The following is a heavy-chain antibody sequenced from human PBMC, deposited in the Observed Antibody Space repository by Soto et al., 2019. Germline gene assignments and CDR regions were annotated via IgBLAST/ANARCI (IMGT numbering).Heavy chain of an antibody. J-gene: IGHJ2*01. D-gene: IGHD3-22*01. CDR3: ARHAAGNYYDSSGSQVWYFDL. Sequence: PGESMKISCKGSGYSFASSWSGWVRQMPGKGLEWLGIIYPGDSDTRYSPSFQSQVTISVDKSINTAYLQWSSLKASDTAMYFCARHAAGNYYDSSGSQVWYFDLWGRGTLVTVSS. CDR1: GYSFASSW. V-gene: IGHV5-51*01. CDR2: IYPGDSDT.